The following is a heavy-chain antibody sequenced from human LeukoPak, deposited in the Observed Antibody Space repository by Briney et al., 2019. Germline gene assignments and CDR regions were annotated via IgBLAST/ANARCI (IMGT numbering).Heavy chain of an antibody. V-gene: IGHV3-23*01. CDR1: GFTFSSYG. Sequence: GGTLRLSCAASGFTFSSYGMSWVRQAPGKGLEWVSAISGSGGSTYYADSVKGRFTISRDNSKNTLYLQMNSLRAEDTAVYYCAKSSGGSYYYYMDVWGKGTTVTISS. D-gene: IGHD4-23*01. CDR3: AKSSGGSYYYYMDV. J-gene: IGHJ6*03. CDR2: ISGSGGST.